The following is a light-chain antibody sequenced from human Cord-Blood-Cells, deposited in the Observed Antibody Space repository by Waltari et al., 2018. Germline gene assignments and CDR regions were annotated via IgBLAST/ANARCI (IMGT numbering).Light chain of an antibody. CDR2: LGS. CDR3: MQALQTPWT. CDR1: QSLLHSNGYNY. Sequence: DIVMTQSPLSLPVTPGEPASISFRSIQSLLHSNGYNYLDWYLQKPGQSPQLLIYLGSNRASGVPDRFSGSGSGTDFTLKISRVEAEDVGVYYCMQALQTPWTFGQGTKVEIK. J-gene: IGKJ1*01. V-gene: IGKV2-28*01.